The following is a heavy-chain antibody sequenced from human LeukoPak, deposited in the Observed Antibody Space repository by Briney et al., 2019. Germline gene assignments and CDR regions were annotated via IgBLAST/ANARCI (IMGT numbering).Heavy chain of an antibody. V-gene: IGHV1-2*02. CDR3: ARGWGSYCSSTSCWTGDY. CDR1: GYTFTDYY. J-gene: IGHJ4*02. CDR2: INPNTGGT. D-gene: IGHD2-2*01. Sequence: ASVKVSCKASGYTFTDYYMHWVRQAPGQGFEWMGWINPNTGGTNYAQKFQGRVTLTRDTSITTAYMELSRLRSDDTAVYYCARGWGSYCSSTSCWTGDYWGQGTLVTVSS.